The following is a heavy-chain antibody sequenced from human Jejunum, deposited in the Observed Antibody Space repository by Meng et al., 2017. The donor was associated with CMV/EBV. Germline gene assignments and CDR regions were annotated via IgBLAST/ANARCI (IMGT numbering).Heavy chain of an antibody. J-gene: IGHJ4*02. CDR1: GFTFSNYW. D-gene: IGHD6-6*01. V-gene: IGHV3-7*01. CDR2: IVQDGSDK. CDR3: ARDSIAAPDY. Sequence: CAASGFTFSNYWMSWVRQAPGKGLEWVANIVQDGSDKYYVDSVKGRFTISRDNAKNSVYLQMSSLTAEDTAVYYCARDSIAAPDYWGQGTLVTVSS.